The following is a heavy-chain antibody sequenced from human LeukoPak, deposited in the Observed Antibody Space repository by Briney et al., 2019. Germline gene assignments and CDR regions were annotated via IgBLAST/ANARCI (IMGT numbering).Heavy chain of an antibody. CDR1: GYSFTSYW. V-gene: IGHV5-51*01. CDR3: ASAGYFQH. CDR2: IYPGDSDT. J-gene: IGHJ1*01. Sequence: ESLKISCRGSGYSFTSYWIGWVRQMPGKGLEWMGTIYPGDSDTRYSPSSQGQVTISVDKSISTAYLQWSSLKASDTAIYYCASAGYFQHWGQGTLVTVSS.